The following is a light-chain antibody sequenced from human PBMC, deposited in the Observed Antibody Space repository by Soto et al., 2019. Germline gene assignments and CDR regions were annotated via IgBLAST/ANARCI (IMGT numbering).Light chain of an antibody. CDR3: QPYYSTPLT. Sequence: DIVMTQSPDSLAVSLGERATINCKSSQSILYSSNNKNYLTWYQQKPGQPPKMLFYWASTRESGVPDRFSGSGSGTDFTLTISSLQAEDVAVYYCQPYYSTPLTFGGGTKVEIK. CDR1: QSILYSSNNKNY. V-gene: IGKV4-1*01. J-gene: IGKJ4*01. CDR2: WAS.